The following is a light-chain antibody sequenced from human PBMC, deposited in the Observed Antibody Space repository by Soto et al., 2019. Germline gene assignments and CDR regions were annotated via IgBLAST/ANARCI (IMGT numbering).Light chain of an antibody. V-gene: IGLV2-14*01. J-gene: IGLJ1*01. CDR2: EVS. CDR3: SSYTSSSTGV. CDR1: SSDVGTYDF. Sequence: QSALTQPRSVSGSPGQSVTISCTGTSSDVGTYDFVSWYQQHPGKAPRLMIYEVSNRPSGVSNRFSGSKSGNTASLTISGLQAEDEADYYCSSYTSSSTGVFGTGTKVTVL.